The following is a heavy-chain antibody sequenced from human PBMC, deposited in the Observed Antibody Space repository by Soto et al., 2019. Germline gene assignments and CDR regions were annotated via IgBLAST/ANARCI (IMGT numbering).Heavy chain of an antibody. CDR2: ISYDGSNK. CDR1: GFTFSSYA. D-gene: IGHD3-3*01. Sequence: PGGSLRLSCAASGFTFSSYAMHWVRQAPGKGLEWVAVISYDGSNKYYADSVKGRFTISRDNSKNTLYLQMNSLRAEGTAVYYCARGGGDDFWSGYYYYYGMDVWGQGTTVTVSS. J-gene: IGHJ6*02. CDR3: ARGGGDDFWSGYYYYYGMDV. V-gene: IGHV3-30-3*01.